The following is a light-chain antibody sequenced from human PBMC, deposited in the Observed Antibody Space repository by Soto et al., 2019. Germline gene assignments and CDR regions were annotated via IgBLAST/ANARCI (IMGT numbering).Light chain of an antibody. CDR2: GAS. CDR1: ENVRTY. Sequence: DIEMTQSPSSLSASVGDRVTRTFGASENVRTYLNWYQHKPGKAHNLLIYGASTLQSGVPSRFSGSGSGTDFTLTISRLQPEDFATYYCKESYSAPEFTFGGGTKVDIK. J-gene: IGKJ4*01. V-gene: IGKV1-39*01. CDR3: KESYSAPEFT.